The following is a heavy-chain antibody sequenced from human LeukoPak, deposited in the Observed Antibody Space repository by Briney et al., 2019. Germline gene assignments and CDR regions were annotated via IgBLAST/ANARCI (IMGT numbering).Heavy chain of an antibody. V-gene: IGHV3-23*01. Sequence: GGSLRLSCAASGFTFSSYAMSWVRQAPGKGLEWVSAISGSGGSTYYADSVKGRFTISRDNSKNTLYLQMNSLRAEDTAVYYCAKTYYGSGSYYSSHFDYWGQGTLVTVSS. D-gene: IGHD3-10*01. CDR2: ISGSGGST. J-gene: IGHJ4*02. CDR1: GFTFSSYA. CDR3: AKTYYGSGSYYSSHFDY.